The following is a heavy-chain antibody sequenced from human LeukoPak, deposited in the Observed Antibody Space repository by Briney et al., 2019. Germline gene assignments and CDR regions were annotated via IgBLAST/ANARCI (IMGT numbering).Heavy chain of an antibody. CDR3: ATAGPGYYYYGMDV. CDR2: FDPEDGET. D-gene: IGHD3-10*01. J-gene: IGHJ6*04. CDR1: GYTLTELS. V-gene: IGHV1-24*01. Sequence: GASVKVSCKVSGYTLTELSMHWVRQGPGKGLEWMGGFDPEDGETIYAQKFQGRVTMTEDTSTDTAYMELSSLRSEDTAVYYCATAGPGYYYYGMDVWGRGTTVTVSS.